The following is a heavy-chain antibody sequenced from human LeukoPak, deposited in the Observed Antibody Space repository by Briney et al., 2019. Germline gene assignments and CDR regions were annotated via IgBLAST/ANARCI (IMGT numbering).Heavy chain of an antibody. V-gene: IGHV3-23*01. CDR2: ISADGITT. J-gene: IGHJ4*02. Sequence: PGGSLRLSCGASGFTFRSHAMSWVRQAPGKGLEWVSAISADGITTYYADSVKGRFTISRDNSKNMLFLQMNTLRADDTAVYHCTRESRSAVAGDWGQGTLVTVSS. CDR1: GFTFRSHA. D-gene: IGHD6-19*01. CDR3: TRESRSAVAGD.